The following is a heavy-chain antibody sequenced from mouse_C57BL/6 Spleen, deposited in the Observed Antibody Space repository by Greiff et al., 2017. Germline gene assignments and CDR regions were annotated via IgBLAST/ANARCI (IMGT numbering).Heavy chain of an antibody. J-gene: IGHJ4*01. V-gene: IGHV1-7*01. CDR3: ARSRSNYEAYAMDY. D-gene: IGHD2-5*01. CDR1: GYTFPSYW. CDR2: INPSSGYT. Sequence: QVQLKESGAELAKPGASVKLSCMASGYTFPSYWMHWVKQRPGQGLEWIGYINPSSGYTKYNQKFKDKATLTADKSSSTAYMQLSSLTYEDSAVYYCARSRSNYEAYAMDYWGQGTSVTVSS.